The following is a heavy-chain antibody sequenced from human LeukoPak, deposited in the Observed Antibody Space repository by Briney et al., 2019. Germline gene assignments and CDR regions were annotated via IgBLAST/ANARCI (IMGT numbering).Heavy chain of an antibody. J-gene: IGHJ6*02. V-gene: IGHV3-30-3*01. D-gene: IGHD3-9*01. Sequence: GRSLRLSCAASGFTFSSYAMHWVRQAPGKGLEWVAVISYDGSNKYYADSVKGRFTISGDNSKNTLYLQMNSLRAEDTAVYYCASLSYYDILTGYYWIDYYYGMDVWGQGTTVT. CDR3: ASLSYYDILTGYYWIDYYYGMDV. CDR1: GFTFSSYA. CDR2: ISYDGSNK.